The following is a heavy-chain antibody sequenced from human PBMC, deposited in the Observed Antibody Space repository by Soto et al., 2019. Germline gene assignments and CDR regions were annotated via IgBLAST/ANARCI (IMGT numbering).Heavy chain of an antibody. CDR2: INAGNGNT. D-gene: IGHD3-9*01. Sequence: ASVKVSCKASGYTFTSYAMHWVRQAPGQRLEWMGWINAGNGNTKYSQKFQGRVTITRDTSASTAYMELSSLRSEDTAVYYCARGGYYDSSGSRNYYYYGMNVWGQGTTVTVSS. CDR1: GYTFTSYA. V-gene: IGHV1-3*01. CDR3: ARGGYYDSSGSRNYYYYGMNV. J-gene: IGHJ6*02.